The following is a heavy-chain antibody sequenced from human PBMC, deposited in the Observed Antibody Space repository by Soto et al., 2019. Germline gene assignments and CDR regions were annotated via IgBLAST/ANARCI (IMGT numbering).Heavy chain of an antibody. V-gene: IGHV3-30*18. CDR2: ISYDGSNK. CDR1: GFTFSSYG. Sequence: GGSLRLSCAASGFTFSSYGMHWVRQAPGKGLEWVAVISYDGSNKYYADSVKGRFTISRDNSKNTLYLQMNSLRAEDTAVYYCAKDRGDILTGAGPTDVWGQGTTVTAP. D-gene: IGHD3-9*01. J-gene: IGHJ6*02. CDR3: AKDRGDILTGAGPTDV.